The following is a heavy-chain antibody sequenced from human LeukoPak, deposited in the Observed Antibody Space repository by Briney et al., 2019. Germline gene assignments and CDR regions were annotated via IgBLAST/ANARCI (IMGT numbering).Heavy chain of an antibody. CDR1: GVSISSSSYY. Sequence: SETLSLTCNVSGVSISSSSYYWGWIRQPPGKGLGWIGNIYYSGSTYYNASLQSRVTISIDTSKNQFSLRLNSVAAADTAMYFCVKSGGYGLIDYWGQGTLVTVSS. CDR3: VKSGGYGLIDY. V-gene: IGHV4-39*01. J-gene: IGHJ4*02. D-gene: IGHD1-26*01. CDR2: IYYSGST.